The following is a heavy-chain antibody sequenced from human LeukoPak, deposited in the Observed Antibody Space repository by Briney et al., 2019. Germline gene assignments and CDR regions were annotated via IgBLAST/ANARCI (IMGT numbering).Heavy chain of an antibody. D-gene: IGHD7-27*01. J-gene: IGHJ4*02. CDR3: AKGKQGTYDY. CDR2: ITGSGDGT. CDR1: GFPFSSFA. Sequence: GGSLRLCCAASGFPFSSFAMTWVRQAPGKGLEWVSSITGSGDGTYFADSVKGRFTLSRDNSKNTLYLQMNSLRAEDTAIYYCAKGKQGTYDYWGQGTLVTVSS. V-gene: IGHV3-23*01.